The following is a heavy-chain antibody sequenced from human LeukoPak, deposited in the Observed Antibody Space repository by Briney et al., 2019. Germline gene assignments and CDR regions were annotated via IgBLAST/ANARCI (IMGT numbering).Heavy chain of an antibody. J-gene: IGHJ3*02. V-gene: IGHV1-18*01. CDR2: ISAYNGNT. CDR1: GYTFTSCG. D-gene: IGHD3-10*01. CDR3: ARGGLLWFGESDAFDI. Sequence: ASVKVSFEASGYTFTSCGISWVRQAPGQGLEWMGWISAYNGNTNYAQKLQGRVTMTTDTSTSTAYMELRSLRSDDTAVYYCARGGLLWFGESDAFDIWGQGTMVTVSS.